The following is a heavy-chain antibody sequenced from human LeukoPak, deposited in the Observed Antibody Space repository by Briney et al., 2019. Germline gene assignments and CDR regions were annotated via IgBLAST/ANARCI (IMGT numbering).Heavy chain of an antibody. J-gene: IGHJ6*02. Sequence: PGGSVRLFCAASGFTVSSNSMSWVRQAPGKGLVWVSRIHSDGSRTSYADSVKGRFTISRDNTKNTLYLQMNSLRAEDTAVYYCASTSTSYYYGMDVWGQGTTVTVSS. CDR1: GFTVSSNS. V-gene: IGHV3-74*01. D-gene: IGHD2-2*01. CDR3: ASTSTSYYYGMDV. CDR2: IHSDGSRT.